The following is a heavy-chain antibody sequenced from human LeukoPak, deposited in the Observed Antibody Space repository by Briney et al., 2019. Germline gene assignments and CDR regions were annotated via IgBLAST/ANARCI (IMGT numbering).Heavy chain of an antibody. CDR2: INPNSGGT. Sequence: ASVKVSCKASGYTFTGYYMHRVRQAPGQGLGWMGWINPNSGGTNYAQKFQGRVTMTRDTSISTAYMELSRLRSDDTAVYYCARSYDSSGYSDYWGQGTLVSVSS. CDR3: ARSYDSSGYSDY. V-gene: IGHV1-2*02. CDR1: GYTFTGYY. J-gene: IGHJ4*02. D-gene: IGHD3-22*01.